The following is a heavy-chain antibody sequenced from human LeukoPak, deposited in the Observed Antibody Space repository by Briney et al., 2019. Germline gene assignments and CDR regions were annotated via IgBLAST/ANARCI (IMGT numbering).Heavy chain of an antibody. CDR1: GFTFNNFG. Sequence: GGSLRLSCAASGFTFNNFGVHWVRQAPGKGLEWVAFISFDGSDKNYADSAKGRFTISRDNSKNTLYLQMNSLRTEDTAMYYCAKAGSSWYWFDYWGQGTLVTVSS. CDR2: ISFDGSDK. D-gene: IGHD6-13*01. J-gene: IGHJ4*02. V-gene: IGHV3-30*18. CDR3: AKAGSSWYWFDY.